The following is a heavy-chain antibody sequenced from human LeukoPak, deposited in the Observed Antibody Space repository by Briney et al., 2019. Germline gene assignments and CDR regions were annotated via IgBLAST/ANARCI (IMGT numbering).Heavy chain of an antibody. Sequence: GESLKISCKGSGYSFTSYWISWVRQMPGKGLEWMGRIDPSDSYTNYSPSFQGHVTISADKSISTAYLQWSSLKASDTAMYYCARMTMVRGVTYYYGMDVWGIGTTVTVSS. CDR1: GYSFTSYW. D-gene: IGHD3-10*01. V-gene: IGHV5-10-1*01. CDR3: ARMTMVRGVTYYYGMDV. CDR2: IDPSDSYT. J-gene: IGHJ6*04.